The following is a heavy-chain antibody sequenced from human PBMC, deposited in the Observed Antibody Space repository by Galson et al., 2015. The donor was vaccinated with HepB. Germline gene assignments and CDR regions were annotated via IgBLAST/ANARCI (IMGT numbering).Heavy chain of an antibody. Sequence: SLRLSCAASGFTFSDYYMSWIRQAPGKGLEWVSYISSSGSTIYYADSVKGRFTISRDNAKNSLYLQMNSLRAEDTAVYYCARDKGAMTTPILYYYYYGMDVWGQGTTVTVSS. CDR1: GFTFSDYY. J-gene: IGHJ6*02. D-gene: IGHD4-11*01. CDR2: ISSSGSTI. CDR3: ARDKGAMTTPILYYYYYGMDV. V-gene: IGHV3-11*01.